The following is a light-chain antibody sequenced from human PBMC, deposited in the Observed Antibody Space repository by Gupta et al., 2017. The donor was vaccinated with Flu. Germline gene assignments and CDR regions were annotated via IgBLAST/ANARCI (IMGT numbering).Light chain of an antibody. CDR1: QSVSSN. V-gene: IGKV3D-15*01. Sequence: EIVMTQSPATLSVSPGERATLSCRASQSVSSNLAWYQQKPGQAPRLLIYGASTRDTGIPARFSGSGSGTEFTLTISSRQSEDFAVYYCQQYKNWPPVTFGGGTKVEIK. J-gene: IGKJ4*01. CDR2: GAS. CDR3: QQYKNWPPVT.